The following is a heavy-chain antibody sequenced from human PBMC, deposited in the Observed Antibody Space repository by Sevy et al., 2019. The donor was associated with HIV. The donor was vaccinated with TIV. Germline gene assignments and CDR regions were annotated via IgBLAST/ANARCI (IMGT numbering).Heavy chain of an antibody. D-gene: IGHD2-8*01. J-gene: IGHJ3*02. CDR2: INPNSGGT. CDR3: ARDRWVYAILSAFDI. Sequence: ASVKVSCKASGYTFTGYYMHWVRQAPGQGLEWMGWINPNSGGTNYAQKFQGRVTMTRDTSISTAYMELSRLRSDDTAVYYCARDRWVYAILSAFDIWGQGTMVTVSS. V-gene: IGHV1-2*02. CDR1: GYTFTGYY.